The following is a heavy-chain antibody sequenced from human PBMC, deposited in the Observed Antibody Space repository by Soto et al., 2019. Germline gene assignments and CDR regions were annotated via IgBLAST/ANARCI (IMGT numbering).Heavy chain of an antibody. CDR3: ARGGDAGVDV. Sequence: QVQLVQSGAEVTKPGASVKVSCKASGYTFTSYDINWVRQATGQGLEWMGWMSPNSGATGYAQKFQGRVTMTSDTHISTAYMELSKLRAEDTPIYYCARGGDAGVDVWGQGSTVTVSS. CDR2: MSPNSGAT. J-gene: IGHJ6*02. CDR1: GYTFTSYD. V-gene: IGHV1-8*01. D-gene: IGHD1-1*01.